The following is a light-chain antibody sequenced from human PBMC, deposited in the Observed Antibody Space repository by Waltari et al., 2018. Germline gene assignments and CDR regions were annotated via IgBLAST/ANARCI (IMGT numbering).Light chain of an antibody. CDR2: YLT. Sequence: QSALTQPASVSGSPGQSITISCTGTSDDIGAYSYVTWYHQRPGKVPKLPIYYLTERPSGVSDRFSGSKSGSTASLTVSGLQAEDEGLFYCSAYTSRGTLKFGGGTRVTVL. J-gene: IGLJ2*01. V-gene: IGLV2-14*03. CDR1: SDDIGAYSY. CDR3: SAYTSRGTLK.